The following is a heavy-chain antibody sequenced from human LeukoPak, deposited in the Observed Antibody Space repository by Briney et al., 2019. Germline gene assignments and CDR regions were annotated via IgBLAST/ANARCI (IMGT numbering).Heavy chain of an antibody. CDR3: ASDRSKNIAAAGTGHP. V-gene: IGHV4-39*07. J-gene: IGHJ5*02. CDR1: GGSISSSSYY. CDR2: ISNSGTT. D-gene: IGHD6-13*01. Sequence: KPSETLSLTCTVSGGSISSSSYYWAWIRQPPGKGLEWIGSISNSGTTYYNPSLKSRVAISLDTSENQFSLKLSSVTAADTALYYCASDRSKNIAAAGTGHPWGQGTLVTVSS.